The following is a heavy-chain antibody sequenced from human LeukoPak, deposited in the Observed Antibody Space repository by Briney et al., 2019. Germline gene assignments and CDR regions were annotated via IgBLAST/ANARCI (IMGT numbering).Heavy chain of an antibody. Sequence: GGSLRLSCAASGFTVSSNYMGWVRQAPGKGLEGVSVIYSGGSTYYADSVKGRLTISRDNSKNTLYLQMNSLRAEDTAVYYCARGVRGVINYYGMDVWGQGTTVTVSS. J-gene: IGHJ6*02. CDR2: IYSGGST. V-gene: IGHV3-53*01. CDR3: ARGVRGVINYYGMDV. D-gene: IGHD3-10*01. CDR1: GFTVSSNY.